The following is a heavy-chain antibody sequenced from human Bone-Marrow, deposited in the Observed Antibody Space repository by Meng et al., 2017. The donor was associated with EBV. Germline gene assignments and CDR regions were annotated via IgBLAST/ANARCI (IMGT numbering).Heavy chain of an antibody. Sequence: GHPQESGPGLVKPSQTLSLTCAVSGGSISSGGYFWSWIRQPPGKGLEWIGYIYYSGSTYYNPSLKSRVTISVDTSKNQFSLKLSSVTATDTAVYYCARGSMLRGVITWFGPWGQGTLVTSPQ. CDR2: IYYSGST. V-gene: IGHV4-30-4*01. D-gene: IGHD3-10*01. CDR3: ARGSMLRGVITWFGP. J-gene: IGHJ5*02. CDR1: GGSISSGGYF.